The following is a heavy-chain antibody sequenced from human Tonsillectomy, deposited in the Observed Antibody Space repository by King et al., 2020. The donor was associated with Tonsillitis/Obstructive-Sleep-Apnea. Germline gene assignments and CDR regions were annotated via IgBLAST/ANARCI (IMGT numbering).Heavy chain of an antibody. CDR1: GYTFTSYA. CDR2: INTNTGNP. Sequence: HVQLVESGSELKKPGASVKVSCKASGYTFTSYAMNWVRQAPGQGLEWMGWINTNTGNPTYAQGFTGRFVFSLDTSVSTAYLQISSLKAEDTAVYYCARSHSVVVVASTPHGTTTHSSWYYYYYMDVWGKGTTVTVSS. J-gene: IGHJ6*03. CDR3: ARSHSVVVVASTPHGTTTHSSWYYYYYMDV. V-gene: IGHV7-4-1*02. D-gene: IGHD2-15*01.